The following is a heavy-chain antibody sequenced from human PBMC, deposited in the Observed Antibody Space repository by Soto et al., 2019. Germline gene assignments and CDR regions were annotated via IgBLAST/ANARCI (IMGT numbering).Heavy chain of an antibody. CDR3: TTDRKRSITMVRGDPTQRYYYYGMDV. Sequence: PGGSLRLSCAASGFTFSNAWMSWVRQAPGKGLEWVGRIKSKTDGGTTDHAAPVKGRFTISRDDSKNTLYLQMNSLKTEDTAVYYCTTDRKRSITMVRGDPTQRYYYYGMDVWGQGTTVTVSS. CDR2: IKSKTDGGTT. V-gene: IGHV3-15*01. J-gene: IGHJ6*02. CDR1: GFTFSNAW. D-gene: IGHD3-10*01.